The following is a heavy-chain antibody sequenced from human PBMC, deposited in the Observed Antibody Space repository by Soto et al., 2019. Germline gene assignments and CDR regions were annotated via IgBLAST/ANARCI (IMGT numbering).Heavy chain of an antibody. CDR2: ISTDGSIT. CDR3: ARDTDGLHY. J-gene: IGHJ4*02. CDR1: GLIFSNYR. V-gene: IGHV3-74*01. Sequence: EVQLVESGGGLVQPGGSLRLSCAASGLIFSNYRMHWVRQVPGKGLVWVSCISTDGSITNYADSVKGRFTVSRDNAKNTLXXXXXXXXXXXTAVYYCARDTDGLHYWGQGTMVTVSS.